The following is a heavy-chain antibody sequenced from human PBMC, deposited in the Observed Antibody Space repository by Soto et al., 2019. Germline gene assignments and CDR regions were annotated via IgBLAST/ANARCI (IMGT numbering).Heavy chain of an antibody. CDR1: GGSISSASYC. J-gene: IGHJ4*02. Sequence: PSETLSLTCTVSGGSISSASYCWSWIRQSPDKGLEWIGHIYDGGTTYSSPSLKVRVPTPADTSETNCPLKLNSVSAADPALYSCASGPSGDKVEYWGQGIQVIVSS. D-gene: IGHD7-27*01. V-gene: IGHV4-30-4*01. CDR3: ASGPSGDKVEY. CDR2: IYDGGTT.